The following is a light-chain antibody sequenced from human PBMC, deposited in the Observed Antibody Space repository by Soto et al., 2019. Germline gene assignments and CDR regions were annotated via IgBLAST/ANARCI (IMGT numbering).Light chain of an antibody. Sequence: EVVMTQSPATLSMSPGERATLSCRASQSVSSSLAWYQQKPGQPPRLLIYGASTRATGIPDRISGRGSETEFTLTISRLHDEYFAIYYCQRNNKSWMFGQGTKVEIK. CDR2: GAS. J-gene: IGKJ1*01. CDR1: QSVSSS. V-gene: IGKV3-15*01. CDR3: QRNNKSWM.